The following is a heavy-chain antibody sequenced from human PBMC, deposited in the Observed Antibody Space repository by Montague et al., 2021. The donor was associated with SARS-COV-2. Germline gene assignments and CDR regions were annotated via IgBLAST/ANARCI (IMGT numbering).Heavy chain of an antibody. V-gene: IGHV4-38-2*02. CDR3: ARAVRYYDFWSGRAQTSPDS. J-gene: IGHJ4*02. Sequence: SETLSLTCTVSGYSISSGYYWGWIRQPPGKGLEWIGSIYHSGSTYYNPSLKSRVTISVDTSKNQFSLKLSSVTAADTAVYYCARAVRYYDFWSGRAQTSPDSWGQGTLVTVSS. CDR2: IYHSGST. D-gene: IGHD3-3*01. CDR1: GYSISSGYY.